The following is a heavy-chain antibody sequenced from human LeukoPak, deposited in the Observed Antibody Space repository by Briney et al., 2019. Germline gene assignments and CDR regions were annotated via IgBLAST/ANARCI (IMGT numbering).Heavy chain of an antibody. D-gene: IGHD3-10*01. CDR2: INHSGST. J-gene: IGHJ4*02. Sequence: PSETLSLTCAAYGGSFSGYYWSWIRQPPGKGLEWIGEINHSGSTNYNPSLKSRVTISVDTSKNQFSLKLSSVTAADTAVYYCARRKRGFDYWGQGTLVTVSS. CDR3: ARRKRGFDY. V-gene: IGHV4-34*01. CDR1: GGSFSGYY.